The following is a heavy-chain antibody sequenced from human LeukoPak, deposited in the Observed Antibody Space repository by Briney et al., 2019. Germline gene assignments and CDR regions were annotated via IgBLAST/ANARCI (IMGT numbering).Heavy chain of an antibody. CDR3: ASSRTTVFLFDY. CDR2: IWYDGSNK. Sequence: GRSLRLSCAASGFTFSSYGMHWVRQAPGKGLEWVAVIWYDGSNKYYADSVKGRFTISRDNSENTLYLQMNSLRAEDTAVYYCASSRTTVFLFDYWGQGTLVTVSS. V-gene: IGHV3-33*01. J-gene: IGHJ4*02. D-gene: IGHD4-17*01. CDR1: GFTFSSYG.